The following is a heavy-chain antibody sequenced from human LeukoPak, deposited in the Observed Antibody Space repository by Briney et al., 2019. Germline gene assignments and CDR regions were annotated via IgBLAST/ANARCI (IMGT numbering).Heavy chain of an antibody. Sequence: SETLSLTCTVSGGSISSGSYYWSWIRQPAGKGLEWIGRIYTSGSTNYNPSLKSRVTISVDTSKNQFSLKLSSVTAADTAVYYCARAVVGATRFDYWGQGTLVTVSS. CDR1: GGSISSGSYY. D-gene: IGHD1-26*01. J-gene: IGHJ4*02. V-gene: IGHV4-61*02. CDR3: ARAVVGATRFDY. CDR2: IYTSGST.